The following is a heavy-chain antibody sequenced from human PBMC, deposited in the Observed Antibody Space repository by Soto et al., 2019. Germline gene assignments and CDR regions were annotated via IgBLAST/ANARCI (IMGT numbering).Heavy chain of an antibody. Sequence: QVQLVESGGGVVQPGRSLRLSCAASGFTFSSYGMHWVRQAPGKGLEWVAVISHDGSNKYYADSVKGRFTISRDNSKNTLYLQMNSLRAEDTAVYYCAKPPSSGYLWDAFDIWGQGTMVTVSS. D-gene: IGHD3-22*01. J-gene: IGHJ3*02. CDR2: ISHDGSNK. V-gene: IGHV3-30*18. CDR3: AKPPSSGYLWDAFDI. CDR1: GFTFSSYG.